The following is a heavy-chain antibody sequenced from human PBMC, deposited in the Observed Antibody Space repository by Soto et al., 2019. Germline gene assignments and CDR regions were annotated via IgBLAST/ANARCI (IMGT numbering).Heavy chain of an antibody. Sequence: PGGSLRLSCAASGFTFSNYPMSWVRQAPGKGLEWVSGISGSGETPYYADSVKGRFTISRDNYKNSLHLEMNSLRAEDMAVYYCARESEDLTSNFDYWGQGTLVTVSS. CDR3: ARESEDLTSNFDY. V-gene: IGHV3-23*01. J-gene: IGHJ4*02. CDR2: ISGSGETP. CDR1: GFTFSNYP.